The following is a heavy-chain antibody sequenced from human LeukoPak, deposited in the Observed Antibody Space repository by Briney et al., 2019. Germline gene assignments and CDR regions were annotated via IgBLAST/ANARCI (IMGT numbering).Heavy chain of an antibody. CDR3: ARWGDSSSWPPIWFDP. D-gene: IGHD6-13*01. V-gene: IGHV1-18*01. Sequence: ASVKVSCEASGYTFTHYGISWVRQAPGQGLEWLGWISAYNGNTNYAQKFQGRVTMTTDTPTSTAYMELRSLRSDDTAIYYCARWGDSSSWPPIWFDPWGQGTLVTVSS. J-gene: IGHJ5*02. CDR2: ISAYNGNT. CDR1: GYTFTHYG.